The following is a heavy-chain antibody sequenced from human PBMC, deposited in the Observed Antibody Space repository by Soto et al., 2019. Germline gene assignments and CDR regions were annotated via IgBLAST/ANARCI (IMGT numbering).Heavy chain of an antibody. CDR3: ARGRIQLWYPFDY. J-gene: IGHJ4*02. CDR2: ISYSGST. CDR1: GGSFSSISNHY. V-gene: IGHV4-61*01. Sequence: PSETLSLTCTFSGGSFSSISNHYCSWIRQPPGKGLEWIGYISYSGSTSYNPSLKSRLIISVDTSQNQVSLKLSSVTAADTAVYYCARGRIQLWYPFDYWGQGTLVTVSS. D-gene: IGHD5-18*01.